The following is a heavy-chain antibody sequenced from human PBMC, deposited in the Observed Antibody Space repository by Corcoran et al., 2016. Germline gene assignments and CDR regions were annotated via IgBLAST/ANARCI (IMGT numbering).Heavy chain of an antibody. CDR3: ARRGRYCSSTSCYRQQLGIMDD. V-gene: IGHV5-51*01. CDR2: IYPGDSDT. CDR1: GYSFTSYW. J-gene: IGHJ4*02. Sequence: EVQLVQSGAEVKKPGESLKISCKGSGYSFTSYWIGWVRQMPGQGLEWMGIIYPGDSDTRYSPSFQGQVTISADKSISTAYLQWNSLKASDTAMYYCARRGRYCSSTSCYRQQLGIMDDWGQGTLVTVSS. D-gene: IGHD2-2*02.